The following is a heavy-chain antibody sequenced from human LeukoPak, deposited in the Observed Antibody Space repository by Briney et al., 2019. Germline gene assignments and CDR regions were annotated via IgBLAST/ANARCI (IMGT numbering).Heavy chain of an antibody. CDR3: ARVRGYCSSTICYRYYFDY. Sequence: PSETLSLTCAVSDYSISSGYYWGWIRQPPGKGLEWIGTIYHSGSTYYNPSLKSRVTLSVDTSKNQFSLKLTSVTAADTAVYYCARVRGYCSSTICYRYYFDYWGQGTLVTVSS. CDR2: IYHSGST. D-gene: IGHD2-2*01. CDR1: DYSISSGYY. V-gene: IGHV4-38-2*01. J-gene: IGHJ4*02.